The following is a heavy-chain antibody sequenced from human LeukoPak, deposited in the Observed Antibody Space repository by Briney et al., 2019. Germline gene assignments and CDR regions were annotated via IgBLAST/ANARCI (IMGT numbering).Heavy chain of an antibody. J-gene: IGHJ4*02. Sequence: GGSLRLSCAASGFTFSDYYMSWIRQAPGKGLEWVSYISSSGSTIYYADSVKGRFTISRDNAKNSLYLQMNSLRAEDTAVYYCASRGVSVVVPAYFDYWGQGTLVTVSS. CDR1: GFTFSDYY. CDR3: ASRGVSVVVPAYFDY. V-gene: IGHV3-11*01. D-gene: IGHD2-2*01. CDR2: ISSSGSTI.